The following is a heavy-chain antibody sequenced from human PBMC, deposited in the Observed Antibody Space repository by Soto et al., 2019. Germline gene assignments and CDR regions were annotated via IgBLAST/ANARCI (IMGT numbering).Heavy chain of an antibody. CDR3: ARAIVVVPAATTVRYGMDV. Sequence: QVQLVQSGAEVKKPGSSVKVSCKASGGTFSSYTISWVRQAPGQGLEWMGRIIPILGIANYAQKFQGRVTITADKSTSTAYMELSSLRSEDTAVYYCARAIVVVPAATTVRYGMDVWGQGTTVTVSS. V-gene: IGHV1-69*02. J-gene: IGHJ6*02. CDR2: IIPILGIA. CDR1: GGTFSSYT. D-gene: IGHD2-2*01.